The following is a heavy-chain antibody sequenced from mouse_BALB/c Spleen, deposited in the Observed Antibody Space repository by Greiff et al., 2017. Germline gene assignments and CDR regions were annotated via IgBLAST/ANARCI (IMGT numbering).Heavy chain of an antibody. D-gene: IGHD6-5*01. Sequence: LVESGAELAKPGASVKMSCKASGYTFTSYWMHWVKQRPGQGLEWIGYINPSTGYTEYNQKFKDKATLTADKSSSTAYMQLSSLTSEDSAVYYCARSYPGSFAYWGQGTLVTVSA. J-gene: IGHJ3*01. CDR1: GYTFTSYW. CDR3: ARSYPGSFAY. CDR2: INPSTGYT. V-gene: IGHV1-7*01.